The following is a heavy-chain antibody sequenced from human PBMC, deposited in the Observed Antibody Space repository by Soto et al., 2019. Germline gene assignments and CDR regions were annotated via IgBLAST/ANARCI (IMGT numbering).Heavy chain of an antibody. Sequence: PSETLSLTCTVSGVSISSYYWSWIRQPPGKGLEWIGYIYYSGSTNYNPSLKSRVTISVDTSKNQFSLKLSSVTAADTAVYYCARQGRNSDTLTGYDSWGQGPLVPVSS. CDR1: GVSISSYY. CDR2: IYYSGST. V-gene: IGHV4-59*08. D-gene: IGHD3-9*01. J-gene: IGHJ4*02. CDR3: ARQGRNSDTLTGYDS.